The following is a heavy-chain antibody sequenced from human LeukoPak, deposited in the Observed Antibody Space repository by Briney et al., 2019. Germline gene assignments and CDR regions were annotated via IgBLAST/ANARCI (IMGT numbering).Heavy chain of an antibody. J-gene: IGHJ4*02. CDR1: GYTFTTSD. CDR2: MNPNTGKT. Sequence: ASVKVSCKASGYTFTTSDINWVRQATGQGLEWMGWMNPNTGKTGSAQRFQGRLTMTQNTSTSTAYLEVTGLGFDDTGIYYCARGRPGPAGAGTYDFWGQGTLITVSS. CDR3: ARGRPGPAGAGTYDF. D-gene: IGHD6-13*01. V-gene: IGHV1-8*01.